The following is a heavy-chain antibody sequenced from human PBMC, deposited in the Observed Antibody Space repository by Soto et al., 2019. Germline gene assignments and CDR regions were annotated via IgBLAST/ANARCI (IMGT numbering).Heavy chain of an antibody. V-gene: IGHV1-3*01. D-gene: IGHD2-21*02. CDR1: GYTFTSYA. Sequence: QVQLVQSGAEVKKPGASVKVSCKASGYTFTSYAMHWVRQAPGQRLEWMGWINAGNGNTKYSQKFQGRVTITRDTSASTAYMELSSLRSEDSAVYYCARGTVVTHFDYWGQGTLVTVSS. CDR2: INAGNGNT. CDR3: ARGTVVTHFDY. J-gene: IGHJ4*02.